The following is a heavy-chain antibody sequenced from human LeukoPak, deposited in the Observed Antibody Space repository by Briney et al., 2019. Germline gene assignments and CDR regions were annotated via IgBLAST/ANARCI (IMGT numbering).Heavy chain of an antibody. J-gene: IGHJ3*02. CDR3: ARARYLSGSRDHALDI. CDR1: GYTFTRYG. V-gene: IGHV1-18*01. D-gene: IGHD1-26*01. CDR2: ISDYNGNR. Sequence: ASVKVSCKASGYTFTRYGISWVRQAPGQGLEWMGWISDYNGNREYAQKLQGRVTMTTDTSTSTAYMELRSLRPDDTAVYYCARARYLSGSRDHALDIWGQGTMVSVFS.